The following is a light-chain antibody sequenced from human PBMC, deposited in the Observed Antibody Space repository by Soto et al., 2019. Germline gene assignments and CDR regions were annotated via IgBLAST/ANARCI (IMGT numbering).Light chain of an antibody. CDR2: AAS. Sequence: DIQMTQSPSSLSASVGDGVTITCRASQSVSSHLNWYQQRPGKAPRLLIYAASILQSGVPSRFNGSGSWPNFTLTISGLQPDDFATYYCQQTYSTPLTFGGGTKVEIK. V-gene: IGKV1-39*01. CDR3: QQTYSTPLT. CDR1: QSVSSH. J-gene: IGKJ4*01.